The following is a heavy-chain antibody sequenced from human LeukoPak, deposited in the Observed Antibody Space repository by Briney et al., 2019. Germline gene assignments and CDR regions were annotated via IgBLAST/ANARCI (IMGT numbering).Heavy chain of an antibody. CDR1: GFTFSSYW. J-gene: IGHJ4*02. Sequence: PGGSLRLSCAASGFTFSSYWMSWVRQAPGKGREWVANIKQDGSEKYYVDSVKGRFTISRDNAKNSLYLQMNSLRAEDTAVYYCARHRSYYYDSSGYYSPFDYWGQGTLVTVSS. CDR2: IKQDGSEK. D-gene: IGHD3-22*01. CDR3: ARHRSYYYDSSGYYSPFDY. V-gene: IGHV3-7*01.